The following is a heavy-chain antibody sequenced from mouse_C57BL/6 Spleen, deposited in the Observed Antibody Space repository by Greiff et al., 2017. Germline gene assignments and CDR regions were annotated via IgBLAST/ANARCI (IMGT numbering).Heavy chain of an antibody. J-gene: IGHJ3*01. Sequence: QVQLQQSGAELVRPGASVTLSCKASGYTFTDYEMHWVKQTPVHGLEWIGAFDPETGGTAYNQKFKGKAILTADKSSSTAYMELRSLTSEDASVYYCTRNSNYLFAYWGQGTLVTVSA. CDR2: FDPETGGT. CDR3: TRNSNYLFAY. D-gene: IGHD2-5*01. V-gene: IGHV1-15*01. CDR1: GYTFTDYE.